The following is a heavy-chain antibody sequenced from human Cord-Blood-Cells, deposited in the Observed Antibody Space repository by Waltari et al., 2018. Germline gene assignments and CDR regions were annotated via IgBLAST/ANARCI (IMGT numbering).Heavy chain of an antibody. CDR2: ISYDGSNK. CDR3: ASIPKTGDLDY. CDR1: GFTFSSYA. D-gene: IGHD7-27*01. V-gene: IGHV3-30-3*01. J-gene: IGHJ4*02. Sequence: QVQLVEAGGGVVQPGRSLRLSCAASGFTFSSYAMHWFRQAPGKGLEWVAVISYDGSNKYYADSVKGRFTISRDNSKNTLYLQMNSLRAEDTAVYYCASIPKTGDLDYWGQGTLVTVSS.